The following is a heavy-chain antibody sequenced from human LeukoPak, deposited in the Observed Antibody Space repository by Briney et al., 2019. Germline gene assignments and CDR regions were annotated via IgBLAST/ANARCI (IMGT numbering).Heavy chain of an antibody. V-gene: IGHV3-23*01. J-gene: IGHJ4*02. CDR3: ARFGSGSYYPPHFDY. D-gene: IGHD3-10*01. Sequence: GGSLRLSCAASGFTFSSYAMSWVRQAPGKGLEWVSAISGSGGSTYYADSVKGRFTISRDNFKTTLYLQMNSLRAGDTAVYYCARFGSGSYYPPHFDYWGQGTLVTVSS. CDR2: ISGSGGST. CDR1: GFTFSSYA.